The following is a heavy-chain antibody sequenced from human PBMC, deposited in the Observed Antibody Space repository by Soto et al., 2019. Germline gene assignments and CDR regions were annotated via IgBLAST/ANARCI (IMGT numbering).Heavy chain of an antibody. Sequence: GGSLRLSCAASGFTFSSYSMNWVRQAPGKGLEWVSYISSSSSTIYYADSVKGRFTISRDNAKNSLYLQMNSLRDEDTAVYYWARGSYCSGGSCQLGDYYYGMDVWGQGTTVTVSS. V-gene: IGHV3-48*02. CDR2: ISSSSSTI. J-gene: IGHJ6*02. CDR3: ARGSYCSGGSCQLGDYYYGMDV. D-gene: IGHD2-15*01. CDR1: GFTFSSYS.